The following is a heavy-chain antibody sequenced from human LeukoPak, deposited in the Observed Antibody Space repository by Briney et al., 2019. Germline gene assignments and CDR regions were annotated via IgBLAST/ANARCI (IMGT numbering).Heavy chain of an antibody. CDR2: IYYSGST. J-gene: IGHJ4*02. D-gene: IGHD3-10*01. V-gene: IGHV4-59*01. CDR1: GGSISSYY. CDR3: ARDPPGSGSYYDY. Sequence: SETLSLTCTVSGGSISSYYWSWIRQPPGKGLECIGYIYYSGSTNYNPSLTSRVTISVDTSKNQFSLKLRSVTAADTAVYYCARDPPGSGSYYDYWGQGTLVTVSS.